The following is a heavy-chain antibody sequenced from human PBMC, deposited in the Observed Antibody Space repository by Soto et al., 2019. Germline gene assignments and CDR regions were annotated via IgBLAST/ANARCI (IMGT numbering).Heavy chain of an antibody. V-gene: IGHV3-7*01. D-gene: IGHD2-8*02. CDR1: GYTFSIYW. J-gene: IGHJ4*02. CDR2: INQDGSAQ. CDR3: ARAPTTGTVDS. Sequence: GGSLRLSCEASGYTFSIYWMSWVRQAPGKGLEWVANINQDGSAQYYVDSVNGRFTISRDNTKNSLYLQMDSLRAEDTAVYYCARAPTTGTVDSWGQGTLVTVSS.